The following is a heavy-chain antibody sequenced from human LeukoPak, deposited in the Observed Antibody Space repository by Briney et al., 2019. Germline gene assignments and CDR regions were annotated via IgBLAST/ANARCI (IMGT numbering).Heavy chain of an antibody. CDR3: AKDGGPIAAAGTGDY. J-gene: IGHJ4*02. CDR1: GFTFSSYG. V-gene: IGHV3-33*06. CDR2: IWYDGSNK. Sequence: QPGRSLRLSCAASGFTFSSYGMHWVRQAPGKGLEWVAVIWYDGSNKYYADSVKGRFTISRDNSKNTLYLQMNSLRAEDTTVYYCAKDGGPIAAAGTGDYWGQGTLVTVSS. D-gene: IGHD6-13*01.